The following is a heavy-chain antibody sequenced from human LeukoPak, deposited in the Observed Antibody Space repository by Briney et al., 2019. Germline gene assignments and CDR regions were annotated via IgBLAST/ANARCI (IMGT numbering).Heavy chain of an antibody. V-gene: IGHV3-33*01. J-gene: IGHJ4*02. Sequence: GGSLRLSYAASGFTFSSYGMHWVRQAPGKGLEWVAVIWYDGSNKYYADSVKGRFTISRDNCKNTLYLQMNSLRAEDTAVYYCARDIAAALDYWGQGTLVTVSS. CDR1: GFTFSSYG. CDR3: ARDIAAALDY. D-gene: IGHD6-13*01. CDR2: IWYDGSNK.